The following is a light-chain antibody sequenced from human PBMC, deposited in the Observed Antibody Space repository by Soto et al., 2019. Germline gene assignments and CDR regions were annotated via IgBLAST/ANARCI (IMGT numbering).Light chain of an antibody. CDR1: NSNLGAGYD. V-gene: IGLV1-40*01. Sequence: QSVLTQPPSVSGAPGQRVTISCTGNNSNLGAGYDVHWYQQLPGAAPKLVIFGNRNRPSGVPERFSGSKSANTASLTISGLQAEDEAFYYCSSYTTRSTLVFGGGTKVTVL. CDR2: GNR. CDR3: SSYTTRSTLV. J-gene: IGLJ1*01.